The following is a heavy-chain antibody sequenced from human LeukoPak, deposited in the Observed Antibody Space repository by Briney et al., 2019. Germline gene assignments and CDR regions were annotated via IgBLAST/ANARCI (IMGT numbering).Heavy chain of an antibody. CDR3: TTDIPPTYYYGSGSYYTPDY. D-gene: IGHD3-10*01. J-gene: IGHJ4*02. CDR1: GFTFSNAW. Sequence: GGSLRLSCAASGFTFSNAWMSWVRQAPGKGLEWVGRIKSKTDGGTTDYAAPVKGRFTISRDDSKNTLYLQMNSLKTEDTAVYYCTTDIPPTYYYGSGSYYTPDYWGQGTLVTVSS. CDR2: IKSKTDGGTT. V-gene: IGHV3-15*01.